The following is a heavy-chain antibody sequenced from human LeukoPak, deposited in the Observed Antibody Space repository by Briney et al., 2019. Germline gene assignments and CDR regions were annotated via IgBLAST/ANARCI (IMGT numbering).Heavy chain of an antibody. V-gene: IGHV3-9*03. CDR3: AKDIGAVAGPFDY. J-gene: IGHJ4*02. CDR2: ISWNSGSI. CDR1: GFTFDDYA. D-gene: IGHD6-19*01. Sequence: GRSLRLSCAASGFTFDDYAMHWLRHAPGKGLESVSGISWNSGSIGYADSVKGRFTISRDNAKNSLYLQMNSLRAEDMALYYCAKDIGAVAGPFDYWGQGTLVTVSS.